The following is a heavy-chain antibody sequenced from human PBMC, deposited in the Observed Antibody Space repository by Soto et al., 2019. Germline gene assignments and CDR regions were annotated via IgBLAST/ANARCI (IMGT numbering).Heavy chain of an antibody. Sequence: GGSLRLSCAASGFTFSSYGMHWVRQAPGKGLEWVAVISYDGSNKYYADSVKGRSTISRDNSKNTLYLQMNSLRAEDTAVYYCAKAERGYSGYDPYYFDYWGQGTLVTVSS. V-gene: IGHV3-30*18. CDR1: GFTFSSYG. CDR2: ISYDGSNK. CDR3: AKAERGYSGYDPYYFDY. D-gene: IGHD5-12*01. J-gene: IGHJ4*02.